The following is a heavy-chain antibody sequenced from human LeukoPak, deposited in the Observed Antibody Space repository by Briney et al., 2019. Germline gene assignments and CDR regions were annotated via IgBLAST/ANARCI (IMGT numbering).Heavy chain of an antibody. V-gene: IGHV4-34*01. CDR2: INHSGST. Sequence: SETLSLTCAVYGGSFSGYYWSWIRQPPGKGLEWIGEINHSGSTNYNPSLRSRVTISVDTSKNQFSLKLSSVTAADTAVYYCARRRLPCAFDIWGQGTMVTVSS. D-gene: IGHD6-25*01. J-gene: IGHJ3*02. CDR1: GGSFSGYY. CDR3: ARRRLPCAFDI.